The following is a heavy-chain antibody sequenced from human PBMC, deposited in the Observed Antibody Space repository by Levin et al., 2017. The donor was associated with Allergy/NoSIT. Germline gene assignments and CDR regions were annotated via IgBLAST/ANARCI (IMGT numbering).Heavy chain of an antibody. CDR2: ISGYNGNT. CDR1: GYTLTSHG. Sequence: ASVKVSCAVSGYTLTSHGFNWVRQAPGQRFEWMGWISGYNGNTRYAQKFQDRITMTRDTSTSTINMELRSLRSDDTAIYYCVTWAGSTDWYGAFDHWGQGTLVAVSS. J-gene: IGHJ4*02. V-gene: IGHV1-18*01. CDR3: VTWAGSTDWYGAFDH. D-gene: IGHD6-19*01.